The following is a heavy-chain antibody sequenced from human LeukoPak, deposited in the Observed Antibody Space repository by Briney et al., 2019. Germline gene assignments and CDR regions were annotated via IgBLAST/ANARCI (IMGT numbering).Heavy chain of an antibody. V-gene: IGHV3-9*01. CDR2: ISWNSGSI. CDR3: AKDIGNHWNFDY. D-gene: IGHD1-14*01. Sequence: GGSLRLSCAASGFTFDDYAMHWVRQAPGKGLEWVSGISWNSGSIGYADSVKGRFTISRDNAKNSLYLQMNSLRAEDTALYYCAKDIGNHWNFDYWGQGTLVTVSS. CDR1: GFTFDDYA. J-gene: IGHJ4*02.